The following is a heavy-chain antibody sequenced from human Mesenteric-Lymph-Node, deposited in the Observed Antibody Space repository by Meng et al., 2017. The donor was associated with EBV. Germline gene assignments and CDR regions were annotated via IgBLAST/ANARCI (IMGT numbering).Heavy chain of an antibody. CDR2: FYYSGST. CDR3: ARVLLRGVILL. J-gene: IGHJ4*02. D-gene: IGHD3-10*01. CDR1: GGSISSSSYY. Sequence: LDVQESGPGLGKPSETLSLTCTVSGGSISSSSYYWGWFRQPPGQGLEWIGSFYYSGSTYYNPSLKSRVTISEHTSKNQFSLKLSSVTAADTAVYYCARVLLRGVILLWGQGTLVTVSS. V-gene: IGHV4-39*07.